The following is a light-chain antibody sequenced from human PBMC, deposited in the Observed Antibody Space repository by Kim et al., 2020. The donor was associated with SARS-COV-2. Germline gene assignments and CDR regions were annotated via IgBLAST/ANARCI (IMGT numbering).Light chain of an antibody. CDR1: KLGDKY. V-gene: IGLV3-1*01. J-gene: IGLJ3*02. Sequence: SYELTQPPSVSVSPGQTASITCSGDKLGDKYACWYQQKPGQSPVLVIYQDSKRPSGIPERFSGSNSGNTATLTISGPQAMDEADYYCQAWDSSTWVFGG. CDR3: QAWDSSTWV. CDR2: QDS.